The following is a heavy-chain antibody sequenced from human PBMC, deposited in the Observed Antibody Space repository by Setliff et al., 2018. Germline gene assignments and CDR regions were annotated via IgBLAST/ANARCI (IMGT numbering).Heavy chain of an antibody. V-gene: IGHV3-7*01. J-gene: IGHJ3*02. D-gene: IGHD3-22*01. CDR2: IKQDGSEK. Sequence: GGSLRLSCAASGFTFSSYWMSWVRQAPGKGLEWVANIKQDGSEKYHADSVKGRFTISRDNSKNTLYLQMSSLRAEDTAVYYCARGGVTNYYDSSGIPDAFDIWGQGTMVTVS. CDR3: ARGGVTNYYDSSGIPDAFDI. CDR1: GFTFSSYW.